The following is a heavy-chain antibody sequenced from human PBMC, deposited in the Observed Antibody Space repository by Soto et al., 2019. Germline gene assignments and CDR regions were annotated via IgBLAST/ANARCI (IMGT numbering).Heavy chain of an antibody. CDR1: GYTFTSYA. D-gene: IGHD1-26*01. J-gene: IGHJ3*02. CDR3: ARDISGSYYLGAFDI. Sequence: QVQLVQSGAEVKKPGASVKVSCKASGYTFTSYAMHWVRQAPGQRLEWMGWINAGNGNTKYSQKFQGRVTITRDTSASTAYMELSSLRSEDTAVYYCARDISGSYYLGAFDIWGQGTMVTDSS. CDR2: INAGNGNT. V-gene: IGHV1-3*01.